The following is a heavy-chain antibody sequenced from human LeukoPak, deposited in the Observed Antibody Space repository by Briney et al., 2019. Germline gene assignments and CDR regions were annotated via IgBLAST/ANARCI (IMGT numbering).Heavy chain of an antibody. V-gene: IGHV3-23*01. CDR2: ISGSGGST. D-gene: IGHD4-17*01. CDR3: ARDTSDYGSYYYGMDV. J-gene: IGHJ6*02. CDR1: GCIFSDYA. Sequence: GGSLRLSCTASGCIFSDYAMSWVRQAAGKGLEWVSGISGSGGSTDYADSVKGRFTISRDNSKNTLYLQMNSLRAEDTAVYYCARDTSDYGSYYYGMDVWGQGTTVTVSS.